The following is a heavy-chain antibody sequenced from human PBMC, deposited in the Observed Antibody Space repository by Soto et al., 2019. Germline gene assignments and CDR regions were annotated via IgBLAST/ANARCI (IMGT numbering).Heavy chain of an antibody. CDR3: ARSSGGVYGIIIGGTNWFGP. CDR2: INPNGGST. D-gene: IGHD3-10*01. Sequence: ASVKVSCKAPADTFTSYCINWGPQAPGQGLEWMGIINPNGGSTRYAQKFQGRVTLTRDTPASTVYMEMRNLRSDDTALYFCARSSGGVYGIIIGGTNWFGPWGQGTLVTVSS. V-gene: IGHV1-46*01. CDR1: ADTFTSYC. J-gene: IGHJ5*02.